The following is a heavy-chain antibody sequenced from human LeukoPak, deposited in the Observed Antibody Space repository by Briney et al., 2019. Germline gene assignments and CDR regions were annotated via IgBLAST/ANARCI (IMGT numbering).Heavy chain of an antibody. Sequence: PSETLSPTCTVSGGSISSGSYYWNWIRQPAGKGLEWIGEINHSGITDYNPSLRSRVTISVDTSKNQFSLKLSSVTAADTAIYYCARAVIVVAAATQRNWFDPWGQGTLVTVSS. J-gene: IGHJ5*02. CDR1: GGSISSGSYY. CDR3: ARAVIVVAAATQRNWFDP. D-gene: IGHD2-15*01. CDR2: INHSGIT. V-gene: IGHV4-61*10.